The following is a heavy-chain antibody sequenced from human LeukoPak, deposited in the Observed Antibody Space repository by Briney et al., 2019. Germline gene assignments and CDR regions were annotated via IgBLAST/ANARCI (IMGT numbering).Heavy chain of an antibody. CDR2: INPSGGST. D-gene: IGHD1-7*01. CDR1: GYTFTSYY. CDR3: ARDLGYNWNYDWFDP. V-gene: IGHV1-46*01. Sequence: ASVKVFCKASGYTFTSYYMHWVRQAPGQGLEWMGIINPSGGSTSYAQKFQGRITMTRDMSTSTVYMELSSLRSEDTAVYYCARDLGYNWNYDWFDPWGQGTLVTVSS. J-gene: IGHJ5*02.